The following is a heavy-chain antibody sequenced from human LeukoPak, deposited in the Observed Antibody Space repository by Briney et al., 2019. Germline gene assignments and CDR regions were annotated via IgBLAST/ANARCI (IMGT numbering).Heavy chain of an antibody. V-gene: IGHV3-30-3*01. CDR3: ARDGSPDDYFDY. Sequence: QPGRSLRLSCAASGFTFSSYAMHWVRQAPGKGLEWVAVISYDGSNEYYADSVKGRFTISRDNSKNTLYLQMNSLRAEDTAAYYCARDGSPDDYFDYWGQGTLVTVSS. CDR1: GFTFSSYA. CDR2: ISYDGSNE. J-gene: IGHJ4*02.